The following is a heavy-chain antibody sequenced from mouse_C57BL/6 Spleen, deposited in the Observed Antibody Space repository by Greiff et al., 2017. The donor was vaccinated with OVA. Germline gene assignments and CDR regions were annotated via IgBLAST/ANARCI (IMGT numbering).Heavy chain of an antibody. CDR2: IYPRDGST. Sequence: VQLQQSDAELVKPGASVKISCKVSGYTFTDHTIHWLKQRPEQGLEWIGYIYPRDGSTKYNEKFKGKATLTADKSSSTAYMQLNSLTSEDSAVYFCARADYGSSPWFAYWGQGTLVTVSA. J-gene: IGHJ3*01. D-gene: IGHD1-1*01. V-gene: IGHV1-78*01. CDR3: ARADYGSSPWFAY. CDR1: GYTFTDHT.